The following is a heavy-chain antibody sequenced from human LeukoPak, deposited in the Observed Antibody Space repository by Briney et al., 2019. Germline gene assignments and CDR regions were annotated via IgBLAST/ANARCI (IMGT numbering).Heavy chain of an antibody. D-gene: IGHD6-19*01. J-gene: IGHJ4*02. V-gene: IGHV3-48*01. Sequence: GGSLRLSCAASGFTFSSYSMNWVRQAPGKGLEWVSYISSSSTIYYADSVKGRFTISRDNAKNSLYLQMSSLRAEDTAVYYCARGYSSGWYEDDYFDYWGQGTLVTVSS. CDR1: GFTFSSYS. CDR2: ISSSSTI. CDR3: ARGYSSGWYEDDYFDY.